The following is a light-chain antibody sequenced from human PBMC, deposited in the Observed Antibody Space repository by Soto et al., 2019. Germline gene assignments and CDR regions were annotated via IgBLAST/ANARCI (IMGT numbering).Light chain of an antibody. CDR2: KVS. J-gene: IGKJ1*01. CDR1: QSLVYSDGNTY. V-gene: IGKV2-30*01. CDR3: MHGTHWPWT. Sequence: VVMTQSPLSLPVTLGQPASISCRSSQSLVYSDGNTYLNWFQQRPGQSPRRLIYKVSNRDSGVPDRLRLSRSGTYLTLKIIRVEAQDVGVYYCMHGTHWPWTLGHRAHVDI.